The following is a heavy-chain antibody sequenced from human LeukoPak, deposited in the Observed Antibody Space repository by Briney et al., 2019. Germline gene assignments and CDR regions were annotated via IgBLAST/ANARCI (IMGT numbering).Heavy chain of an antibody. Sequence: GGSLRLSCAASGFTFSSYGMHWVRQAPGKGLEWVAFIRYDGSNKYYADSVKGRFTISRDNSKNTLYLQMNSLRAEDTAVYYCARGGGYSYGFPSYYYYYYMDVWGKGTTVTISS. CDR2: IRYDGSNK. D-gene: IGHD5-18*01. CDR3: ARGGGYSYGFPSYYYYYYMDV. V-gene: IGHV3-30*02. J-gene: IGHJ6*03. CDR1: GFTFSSYG.